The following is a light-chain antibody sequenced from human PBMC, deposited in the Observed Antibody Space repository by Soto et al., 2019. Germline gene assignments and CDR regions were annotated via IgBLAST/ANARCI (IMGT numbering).Light chain of an antibody. V-gene: IGKV3-15*01. CDR3: QQYNNWPPLT. CDR1: QSVSRK. CDR2: GAS. Sequence: EIVMTQSPATLSVSTGERATLSCRASQSVSRKLAWYQQKPGQAPRLLIYGASTRANGIPARFSCSGSGTEFTLTISSLQSEDFEVYYCQQYNNWPPLTVGGGTKVESK. J-gene: IGKJ4*01.